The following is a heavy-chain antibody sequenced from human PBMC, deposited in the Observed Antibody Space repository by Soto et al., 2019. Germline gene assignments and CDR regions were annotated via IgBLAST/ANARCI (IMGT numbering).Heavy chain of an antibody. V-gene: IGHV3-23*01. CDR1: GFTFSSYA. CDR3: AKEPHYDCSGYYSSTPADY. D-gene: IGHD3-22*01. CDR2: ISGSGGST. J-gene: IGHJ4*02. Sequence: GGSLRLSCAASGFTFSSYAMSWVRQAPGKGLEWVSAISGSGGSTYYADSVKGRFAISRDNSKNTLYLQMNSLRAEDTAVYYCAKEPHYDCSGYYSSTPADYWGQGTLVTVSS.